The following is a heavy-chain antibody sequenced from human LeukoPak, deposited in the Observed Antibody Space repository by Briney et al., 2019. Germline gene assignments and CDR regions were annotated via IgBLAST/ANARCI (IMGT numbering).Heavy chain of an antibody. CDR1: GGSITSSSDY. CDR3: ASPSTSSSAYEY. Sequence: PSETLSLTCSVAGGSITSSSDYSGWIRQPPGKGLEWIGSINYNGNTYYNASLKSRVTISVDTSKNQFSLKLDSATAANTAVYYCASPSTSSSAYEYWGQGTLVTVSS. V-gene: IGHV4-39*01. D-gene: IGHD6-6*01. J-gene: IGHJ4*02. CDR2: INYNGNT.